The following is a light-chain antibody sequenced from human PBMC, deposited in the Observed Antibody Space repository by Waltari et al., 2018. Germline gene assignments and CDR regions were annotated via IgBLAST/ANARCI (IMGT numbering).Light chain of an antibody. CDR2: KVS. CDR3: MQGTHLLT. J-gene: IGKJ4*01. CDR1: QSLLHTNGNTY. Sequence: DVVMTQSPPSLPITPGQPASMTCRSSQSLLHTNGNTYLSWFLQKPGQPPRRLIYKVSNRDSGVPDRFSGSGAGTDFTLKISRVEAEDVGVYYCMQGTHLLTFGGGTKVEIK. V-gene: IGKV2-30*02.